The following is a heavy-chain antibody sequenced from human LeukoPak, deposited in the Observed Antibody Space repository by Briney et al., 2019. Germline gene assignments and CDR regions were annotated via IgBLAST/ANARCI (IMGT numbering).Heavy chain of an antibody. D-gene: IGHD1-26*01. Sequence: GGSLRLSCAASGFTFSSYAMSWVRQAPGKGLEWVSAISGSGGSTYYADSVKGRFTISRDNSKNTLYLQMNSLRAEDTAAYYCARDRSGSYLRGYFDYWGQGTLVTVSS. V-gene: IGHV3-23*01. CDR1: GFTFSSYA. CDR3: ARDRSGSYLRGYFDY. CDR2: ISGSGGST. J-gene: IGHJ4*02.